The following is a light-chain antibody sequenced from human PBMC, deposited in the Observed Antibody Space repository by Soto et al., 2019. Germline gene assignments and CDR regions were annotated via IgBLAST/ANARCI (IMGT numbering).Light chain of an antibody. CDR1: SSDVGSYNL. Sequence: QSALTQPASVSGSPGQSITISCTGTSSDVGSYNLVSWYQQQPGKAPKLMIYEVSKRPSGVSNRFSGSKSGNTASLTISGLQAEDEADYYCCSYAGSTTEVFGTGTKLTVL. CDR3: CSYAGSTTEV. V-gene: IGLV2-23*02. CDR2: EVS. J-gene: IGLJ1*01.